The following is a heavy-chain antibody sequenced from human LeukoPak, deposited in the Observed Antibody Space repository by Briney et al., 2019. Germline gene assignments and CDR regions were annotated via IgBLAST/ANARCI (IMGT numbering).Heavy chain of an antibody. CDR3: AKVDAVSSWGAY. CDR1: GFTFSSYA. CDR2: ISGSGGST. Sequence: GGSLRLSCAASGFTFSSYAMSWVRQAPGKGPEWVSAISGSGGSTYYADSVKGRFTISRDNSKNTLYLQMNSLRAEDTAVYYCAKVDAVSSWGAYWGQGTLVTVSS. V-gene: IGHV3-23*01. D-gene: IGHD6-13*01. J-gene: IGHJ4*02.